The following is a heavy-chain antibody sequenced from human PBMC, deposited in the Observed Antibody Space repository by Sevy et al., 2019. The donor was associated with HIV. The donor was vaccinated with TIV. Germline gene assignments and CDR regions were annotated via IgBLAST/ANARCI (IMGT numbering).Heavy chain of an antibody. CDR1: GFTFSAYW. Sequence: GESLKISCAASGFTFSAYWMSWVRQAPGKGLEWAANIYQDGTEKYYVDSVKGRFTISRDNAKNSLYLQMNSLRAEDTAVYYCAAAGSYGDYRFPYYYGLDVWGQGTTVTVSS. J-gene: IGHJ6*02. V-gene: IGHV3-7*01. D-gene: IGHD4-17*01. CDR2: IYQDGTEK. CDR3: AAAGSYGDYRFPYYYGLDV.